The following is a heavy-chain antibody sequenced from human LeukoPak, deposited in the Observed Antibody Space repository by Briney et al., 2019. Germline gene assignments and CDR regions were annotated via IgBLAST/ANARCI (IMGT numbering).Heavy chain of an antibody. CDR1: GLTFSSYA. V-gene: IGHV3-30*04. CDR3: AELGITMIGGV. CDR2: ISYDGSNK. D-gene: IGHD3-10*02. Sequence: GGSLRLSCAASGLTFSSYAMHWVRQAPGKGLEWVAVISYDGSNKYYADSVKGRFTISRDNSKNTLYLQMNSLRAEDTAVYYCAELGITMIGGVWGKGTTVTISS. J-gene: IGHJ6*04.